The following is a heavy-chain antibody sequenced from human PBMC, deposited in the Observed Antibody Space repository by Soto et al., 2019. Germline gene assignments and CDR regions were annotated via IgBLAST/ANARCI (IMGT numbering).Heavy chain of an antibody. J-gene: IGHJ6*03. V-gene: IGHV1-8*01. CDR3: ARDSIYCSGGSCYGYYYYYMDV. CDR2: MNPNSGNT. D-gene: IGHD2-15*01. CDR1: GYTFTSYD. Sequence: ASMKVSCKASGYTFTSYDINWVRQATGQGLEWMGWMNPNSGNTGYAQKFQGRVTMTRNTSISTAYMELSSLRSEDTAVYYCARDSIYCSGGSCYGYYYYYMDVWGKGTTVTVSS.